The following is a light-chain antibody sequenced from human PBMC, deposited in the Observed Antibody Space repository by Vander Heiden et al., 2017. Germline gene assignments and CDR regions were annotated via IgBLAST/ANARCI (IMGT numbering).Light chain of an antibody. Sequence: QAVVTQEPSLTVSQGGTVTLTCGASTGAVTSGAYPYVVQQKPDQVRRKLIYDTSNTPSWTPARFSGSLLGGKAALTLSGAQPEDEAEYYCLLSYSGARVFGGGTKLTVL. J-gene: IGLJ3*02. CDR2: DTS. CDR3: LLSYSGARV. V-gene: IGLV7-46*01. CDR1: TGAVTSGAY.